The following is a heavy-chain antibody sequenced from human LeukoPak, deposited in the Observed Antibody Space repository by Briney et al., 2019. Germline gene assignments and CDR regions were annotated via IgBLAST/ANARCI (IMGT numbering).Heavy chain of an antibody. Sequence: SETLSLTCTVSGGSISSSSYYWGWIRQPPGKGLEWIGSIYYSGSTYYNPSLKSRVTISVDTSKNQFSLKLSSVTAADTAVYYCARRANYYGSGRYWYFDLWGRGTLVTVSS. CDR3: ARRANYYGSGRYWYFDL. D-gene: IGHD3-10*01. V-gene: IGHV4-39*07. J-gene: IGHJ2*01. CDR1: GGSISSSSYY. CDR2: IYYSGST.